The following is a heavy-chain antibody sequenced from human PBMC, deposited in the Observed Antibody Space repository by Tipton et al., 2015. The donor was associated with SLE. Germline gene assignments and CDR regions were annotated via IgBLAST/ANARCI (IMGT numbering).Heavy chain of an antibody. Sequence: QSGAEVKKPGASVKVSCKASGYTFTSYGISWVRQAPGQGLEWMGWISAYNGNTNYAQKLQGRVTMTTDTSTSTAYMELRSLRSDETAVYYWAKPSGYTARAPYYYYFDYWGQGTLVTVSS. CDR1: GYTFTSYG. J-gene: IGHJ4*02. CDR2: ISAYNGNT. D-gene: IGHD5-18*01. V-gene: IGHV1-18*01. CDR3: AKPSGYTARAPYYYYFDY.